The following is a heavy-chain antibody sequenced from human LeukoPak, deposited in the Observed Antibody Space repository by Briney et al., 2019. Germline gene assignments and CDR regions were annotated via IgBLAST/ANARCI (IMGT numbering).Heavy chain of an antibody. CDR2: IYYSGST. J-gene: IGHJ3*02. CDR1: GGSIGSYY. D-gene: IGHD1-1*01. Sequence: CETLALTCTVSGGSIGSYYWSWIRQPPGKGLEWIGYIYYSGSTNYTRFLKSRVTISVDTSKNQFSLKLSSVTAADTAVYYCARAHKLNAFDIWGPETPGTVSS. CDR3: ARAHKLNAFDI. V-gene: IGHV4-59*01.